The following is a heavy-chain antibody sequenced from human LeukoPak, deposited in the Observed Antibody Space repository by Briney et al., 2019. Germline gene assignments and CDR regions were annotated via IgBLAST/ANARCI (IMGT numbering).Heavy chain of an antibody. CDR1: GGTFSSYN. CDR2: IIPILGIA. Sequence: SVKVSCKASGGTFSSYNISWVRQAPGQGLEWMGTIIPILGIANYAQKFQGRVTITADKSTSTAYMELSSLRSEDTAVYYCARNYYDSSGYYYFDYWGQGTLVTVSS. D-gene: IGHD3-22*01. V-gene: IGHV1-69*02. J-gene: IGHJ4*02. CDR3: ARNYYDSSGYYYFDY.